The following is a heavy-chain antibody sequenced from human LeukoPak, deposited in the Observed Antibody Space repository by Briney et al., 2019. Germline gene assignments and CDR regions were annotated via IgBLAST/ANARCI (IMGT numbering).Heavy chain of an antibody. D-gene: IGHD2-21*01. CDR1: GDSITGPNW. Sequence: SETLSLTCAVSGDSITGPNWWSWVRQPPGKGLEWIGEIYHSGSRNYNPSLKSRVNISIDKSKNQLSLKVSSVTAADTAVYYCARVEVGSFDPWGQGTLVTVSS. V-gene: IGHV4-4*02. J-gene: IGHJ5*02. CDR3: ARVEVGSFDP. CDR2: IYHSGSR.